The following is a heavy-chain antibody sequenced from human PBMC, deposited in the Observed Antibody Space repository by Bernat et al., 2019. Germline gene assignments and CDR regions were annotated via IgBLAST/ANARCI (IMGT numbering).Heavy chain of an antibody. J-gene: IGHJ4*02. CDR2: IKSKTDGGTT. Sequence: EVQLVESGGGLVKPVGSLRLSCAASGFTFSNAWMNWVRQAPGKGLEWVGRIKSKTDGGTTDYAAPVKGRFTISRDDSKNTLYLQMNSLKTEDTAVYYCTTGLGYCSSTNCLNLYYFDYWGQGTLVTVSS. V-gene: IGHV3-15*07. CDR1: GFTFSNAW. CDR3: TTGLGYCSSTNCLNLYYFDY. D-gene: IGHD2-2*01.